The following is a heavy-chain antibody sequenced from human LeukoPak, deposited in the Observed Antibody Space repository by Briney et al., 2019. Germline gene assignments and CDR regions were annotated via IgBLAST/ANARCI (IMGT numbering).Heavy chain of an antibody. CDR1: GFTFDDYA. D-gene: IGHD3-16*01. V-gene: IGHV3-9*01. CDR2: ISWNSGSI. J-gene: IGHJ4*02. Sequence: GGSLRLSCAASGFTFDDYAMHWVRQAPGKGLEWVSGISWNSGSIGYADSVKGRFTISRDNAKNSLYLQMNSLRAEDTALYYCVLGGLPNPYWGQGTLVTVSS. CDR3: VLGGLPNPY.